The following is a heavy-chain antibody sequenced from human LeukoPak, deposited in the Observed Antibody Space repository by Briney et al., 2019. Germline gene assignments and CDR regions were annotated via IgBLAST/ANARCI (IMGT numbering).Heavy chain of an antibody. Sequence: VGSLRLSCVAPGFTPRIYNMNRVRHAPGGGLGWISYISTSSDTIVYADSVRGRFTISRDNAKNSLFLQMNSLRDADSAVYYCARVFEWEPYFDYWGQGTPVTVSS. D-gene: IGHD1-26*01. V-gene: IGHV3-48*02. J-gene: IGHJ4*02. CDR3: ARVFEWEPYFDY. CDR1: GFTPRIYN. CDR2: ISTSSDTI.